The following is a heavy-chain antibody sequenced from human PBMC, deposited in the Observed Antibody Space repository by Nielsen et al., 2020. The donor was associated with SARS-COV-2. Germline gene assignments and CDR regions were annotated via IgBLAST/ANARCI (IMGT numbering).Heavy chain of an antibody. Sequence: SETLSLTCAVSGGSISSSYWWSWVRQPPGKGLEWIGEIYHNGNTNYKPSLKSRDIISVDKSKNQFSLKLRSVTAADAAVYYCARDGHDYGDYVDAFDLWGQGTMVTVSS. CDR3: ARDGHDYGDYVDAFDL. D-gene: IGHD4-17*01. CDR1: GGSISSSYW. V-gene: IGHV4-4*02. CDR2: IYHNGNT. J-gene: IGHJ3*01.